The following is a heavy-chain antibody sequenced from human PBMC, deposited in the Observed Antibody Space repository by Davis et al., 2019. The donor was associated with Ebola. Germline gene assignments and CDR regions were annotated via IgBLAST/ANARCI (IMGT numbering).Heavy chain of an antibody. Sequence: MPSETLSLTCTVSGGSISSYYWSWIRQPPGKGLEWIGYIYYSGSTNYNPSLKSRVTISVDTSKNQFSLKLSSVTAADTAVYYCARTSGSYLPTRYYGMDVWGQGTTVTVFS. J-gene: IGHJ6*02. CDR2: IYYSGST. CDR3: ARTSGSYLPTRYYGMDV. CDR1: GGSISSYY. V-gene: IGHV4-59*08. D-gene: IGHD1-26*01.